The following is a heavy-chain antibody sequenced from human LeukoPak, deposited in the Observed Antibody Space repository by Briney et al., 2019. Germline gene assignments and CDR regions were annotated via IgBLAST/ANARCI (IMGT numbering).Heavy chain of an antibody. D-gene: IGHD3-10*01. CDR2: ICYSGNT. CDR1: GGSISSYY. CDR3: ARVGDGNFDY. V-gene: IGHV4-59*01. J-gene: IGHJ4*02. Sequence: SETLSLTCIVSGGSISSYYWSWIRQPPGKGLEWIGYICYSGNTNYNPSLKSRVTISIDTSKNQFSLKLSSVTAADTAVYHCARVGDGNFDYWGQGTLVTVSS.